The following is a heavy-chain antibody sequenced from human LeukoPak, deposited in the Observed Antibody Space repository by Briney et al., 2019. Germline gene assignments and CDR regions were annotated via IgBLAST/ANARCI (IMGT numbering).Heavy chain of an antibody. V-gene: IGHV3-15*01. Sequence: PGGSLRLFCAASGFTFSNAWMSWVRQAPGKGLEWVGRIKSKTDGGTTDYAAPVKGRFTISRDDSKNTLYLQMNSLKTEDTAVYYCTSYGSGSYFPELYYYYGMDVWGQGTTVIVSS. CDR2: IKSKTDGGTT. CDR1: GFTFSNAW. J-gene: IGHJ6*02. CDR3: TSYGSGSYFPELYYYYGMDV. D-gene: IGHD3-10*01.